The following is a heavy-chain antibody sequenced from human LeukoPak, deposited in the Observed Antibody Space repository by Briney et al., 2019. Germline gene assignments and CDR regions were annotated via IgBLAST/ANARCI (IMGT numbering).Heavy chain of an antibody. CDR1: GYTFTSYD. D-gene: IGHD5-18*01. V-gene: IGHV1-8*01. CDR2: MNPNSGNA. CDR3: ARDMDTAMVDY. J-gene: IGHJ4*02. Sequence: ASVKVSCKASGYTFTSYDINWVRQATGQGLEWMGWMNPNSGNAGYAQKFQGRVTMTRNSSISTAYMELSSLRSEDTAVYYCARDMDTAMVDYWGQGTLVTVSS.